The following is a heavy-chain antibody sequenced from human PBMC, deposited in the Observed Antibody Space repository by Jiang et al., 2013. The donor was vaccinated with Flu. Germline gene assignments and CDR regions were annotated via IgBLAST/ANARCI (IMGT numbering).Heavy chain of an antibody. CDR3: AMFRYSYSSSSWGQFDN. CDR1: GFTFNNFA. J-gene: IGHJ4*02. D-gene: IGHD6-6*01. CDR2: ISGSGGTT. V-gene: IGHV3-23*01. Sequence: EVQLLESGGRLVRPGGSLRLSCATSGFTFNNFAMSWVRQAPGKGLEWVSGISGSGGTTYHADSVKGRFTISRGNSKNTLFLQMDRLRAEDTAVYYCAMFRYSYSSSSWGQFDNWGQGTQVTVSP.